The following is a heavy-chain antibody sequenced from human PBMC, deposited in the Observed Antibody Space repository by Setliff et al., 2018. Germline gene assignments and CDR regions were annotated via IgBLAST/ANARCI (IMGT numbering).Heavy chain of an antibody. V-gene: IGHV4-39*07. CDR2: INHSGSS. J-gene: IGHJ6*04. CDR3: ARYGSEYGDYEIPGDV. Sequence: PSETLSLTCTVSGDSISTGINYWSWIRQPPGKGLEWIGEINHSGSSNNNPSLKGRVSISVDTSKKQFYLKLTSVTAADTAVYYCARYGSEYGDYEIPGDVWGKGTTVTVSS. CDR1: GDSISTGINY. D-gene: IGHD4-17*01.